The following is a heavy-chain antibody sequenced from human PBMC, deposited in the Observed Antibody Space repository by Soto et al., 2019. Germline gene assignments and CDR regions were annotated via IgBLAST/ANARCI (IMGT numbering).Heavy chain of an antibody. D-gene: IGHD2-2*01. CDR1: GFTFGDYA. V-gene: IGHV3-49*03. CDR3: TRDKAMNVVVPAATSRDY. Sequence: GGSLRLSCTASGFTFGDYAMSWFRQAPGKGLEWVGFIRSKAYGGTTEYAASVKGRFTISRDDSKSIAYLQMNSLKTEDTAVYYCTRDKAMNVVVPAATSRDYWGQGTLVTVSS. CDR2: IRSKAYGGTT. J-gene: IGHJ4*02.